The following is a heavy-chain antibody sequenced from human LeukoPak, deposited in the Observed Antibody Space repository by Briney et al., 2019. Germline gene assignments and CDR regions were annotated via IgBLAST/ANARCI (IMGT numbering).Heavy chain of an antibody. CDR1: GGSISSSNYY. Sequence: SETLSLTCTVSGGSISSSNYYWGWIRQPPGKGLEWIGSIYYSGSTYYNPSLTSRVTISVDTSKNQFSLKLSSVTAADTAVYYCARRGTMVRGVIIMYYFDYWGQGTLVTVSS. CDR3: ARRGTMVRGVIIMYYFDY. V-gene: IGHV4-39*01. D-gene: IGHD3-10*01. CDR2: IYYSGST. J-gene: IGHJ4*02.